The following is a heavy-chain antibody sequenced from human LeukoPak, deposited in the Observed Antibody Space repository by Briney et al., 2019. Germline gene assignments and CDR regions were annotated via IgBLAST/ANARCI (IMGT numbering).Heavy chain of an antibody. CDR1: GGSISSGDYY. CDR2: IYYSGST. Sequence: PSQTLSLTCTVSGGSISSGDYYWSWIRQPPGTGLEWIGYIYYSGSTYYNPSLKSRVTISVDTSKNQFSLKLSSVTAADTAVYYCARDQDLWFGENYGMDVWGQGATVTVSS. J-gene: IGHJ6*02. V-gene: IGHV4-30-4*01. CDR3: ARDQDLWFGENYGMDV. D-gene: IGHD3-10*01.